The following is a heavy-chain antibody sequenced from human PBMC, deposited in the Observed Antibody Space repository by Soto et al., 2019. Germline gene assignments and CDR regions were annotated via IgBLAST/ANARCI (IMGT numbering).Heavy chain of an antibody. Sequence: PSATLSLTCAGSGVSISSGGYSWSWMRQPPGKGLEWIGYIYHSGSTYYNPSLNSRVTISVDRSKNQFSLKLSSVTAADTAVYYCARVGYCSSTSCLGGMDVWGQGTTVTVSS. CDR2: IYHSGST. J-gene: IGHJ6*02. CDR1: GVSISSGGYS. CDR3: ARVGYCSSTSCLGGMDV. V-gene: IGHV4-30-2*01. D-gene: IGHD2-2*01.